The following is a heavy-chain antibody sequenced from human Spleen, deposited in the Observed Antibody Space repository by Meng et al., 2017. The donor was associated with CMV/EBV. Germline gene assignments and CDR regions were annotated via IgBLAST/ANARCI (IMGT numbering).Heavy chain of an antibody. D-gene: IGHD6-6*01. CDR2: INPSGGST. V-gene: IGHV1-46*01. CDR3: ARDLGSSAPYYGTDV. CDR1: GYTFTSYY. Sequence: ASVKVSCKASGYTFTSYYMHWVRQAPGQGLEWMGIINPSGGSTSYAQKFQGRVTMTRDTSTSTVYMELSSLRSEDTAVYYCARDLGSSAPYYGTDVWGQGTTVTVSS. J-gene: IGHJ6*02.